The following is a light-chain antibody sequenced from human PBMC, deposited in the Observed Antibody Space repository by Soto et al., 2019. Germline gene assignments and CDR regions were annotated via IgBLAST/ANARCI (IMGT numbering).Light chain of an antibody. CDR2: AAS. CDR1: QGISSY. Sequence: LTQSPSFLSASVGDRVTITCRASQGISSYLAWSQHKPGKAPRLLIYAASTLQSGVPSRFSGSGSGTEFTLTITSLQPEDFATYYCQQHNIYPITFGQGTRLEIK. V-gene: IGKV1-9*01. CDR3: QQHNIYPIT. J-gene: IGKJ5*01.